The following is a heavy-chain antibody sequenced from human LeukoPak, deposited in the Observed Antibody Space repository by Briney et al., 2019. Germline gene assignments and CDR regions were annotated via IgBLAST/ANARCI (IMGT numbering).Heavy chain of an antibody. Sequence: SETLSLTCAVYGGSFSGYYWSWIRQPPGKGLEWIGEINHSGSTNYNPSLKSRVTISVDTSKNQFSRKLSSVTAADTAVYYCARALMSPISIWGQGTMVTVSS. CDR3: ARALMSPISI. J-gene: IGHJ3*02. CDR2: INHSGST. D-gene: IGHD3-10*02. CDR1: GGSFSGYY. V-gene: IGHV4-34*01.